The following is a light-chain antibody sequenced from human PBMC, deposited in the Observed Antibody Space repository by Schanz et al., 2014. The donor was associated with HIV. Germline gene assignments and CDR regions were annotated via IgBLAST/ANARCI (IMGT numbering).Light chain of an antibody. CDR1: QSVSSM. Sequence: EIVMTQSPATLSVSPGDTVTLSCRASQSVSSMLDWFQQKPGQAPRLLIYRISTRATGIPARFSGSGSGTEFTLTISSLQSEDFAVYYCQQRSNWPITFGQGTRLEIK. V-gene: IGKV3-15*01. J-gene: IGKJ5*01. CDR2: RIS. CDR3: QQRSNWPIT.